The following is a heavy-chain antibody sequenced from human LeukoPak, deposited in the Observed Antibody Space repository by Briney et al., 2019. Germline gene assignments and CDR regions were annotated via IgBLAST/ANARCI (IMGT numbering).Heavy chain of an antibody. CDR3: ARDLGEIDY. J-gene: IGHJ4*02. CDR1: GFTFSSYW. CDR2: IKQDGSEK. Sequence: GGSLRLSCAAPGFTFSSYWMSWVRQAPGKGLEWVANIKQDGSEKYYVDSVKGRFTISRDNAKNSLYLQMNSLGAEDTAVYYCARDLGEIDYWGQGTLVTVSS. D-gene: IGHD3-10*01. V-gene: IGHV3-7*01.